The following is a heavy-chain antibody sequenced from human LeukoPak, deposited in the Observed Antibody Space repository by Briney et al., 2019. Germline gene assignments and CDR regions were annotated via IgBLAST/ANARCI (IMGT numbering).Heavy chain of an antibody. Sequence: GGSLRLSCAASGFTFSSYAMSWVRQAPGKGLEWVSAISNSGGSTYYADSVKGRFAISRDNPKNTLYLQMNSLRAEDTAVYYCAMGAIVATIDYWGQGTLVTVSS. CDR3: AMGAIVATIDY. D-gene: IGHD5-12*01. CDR2: ISNSGGST. J-gene: IGHJ4*02. CDR1: GFTFSSYA. V-gene: IGHV3-23*01.